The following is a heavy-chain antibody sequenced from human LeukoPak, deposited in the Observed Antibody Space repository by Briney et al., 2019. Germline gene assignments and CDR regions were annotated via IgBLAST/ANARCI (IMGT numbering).Heavy chain of an antibody. CDR3: ASLVVAAPN. Sequence: PGGSLRLSCAASEFAFSTYNMNWVRQAPGKGLEWVSYISTGSSTTYYADSVKGRFTISRDNVENSLYLQMNSLRAEDTAVYYCASLVVAAPNWGQGTLVTVSS. CDR2: ISTGSSTT. J-gene: IGHJ4*02. D-gene: IGHD2-15*01. CDR1: EFAFSTYN. V-gene: IGHV3-48*01.